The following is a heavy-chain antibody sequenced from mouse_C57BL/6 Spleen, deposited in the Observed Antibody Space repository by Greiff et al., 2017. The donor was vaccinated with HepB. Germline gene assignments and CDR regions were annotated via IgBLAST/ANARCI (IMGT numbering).Heavy chain of an antibody. Sequence: VKLQQPGAELVRPGTSVKLSCKASGYTFTSYWMHWVKQRPGQGLEWIGVIDPSDSYTNYNQKFKGKATLTVDTSSSTAYMQLSSLTSEDSAVYYCARPAVTKRNYFDYWGQGTTLTVSS. CDR2: IDPSDSYT. V-gene: IGHV1-59*01. D-gene: IGHD2-1*01. CDR3: ARPAVTKRNYFDY. CDR1: GYTFTSYW. J-gene: IGHJ2*01.